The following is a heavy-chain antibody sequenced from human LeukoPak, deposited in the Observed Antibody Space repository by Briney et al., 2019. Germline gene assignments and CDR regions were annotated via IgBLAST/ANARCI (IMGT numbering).Heavy chain of an antibody. CDR2: ISSSGTTI. J-gene: IGHJ4*02. D-gene: IGHD6-19*01. Sequence: QPGGSLRLSCAASGFTFSNYEMNWVRQAPGKGLEWISYISSSGTTIYYADSVKGRFTISRDNAKNSLYLQMNSLRAEDTAVYYCAGSFSSGWYPYCLDYWGQGTLVTVSS. CDR1: GFTFSNYE. CDR3: AGSFSSGWYPYCLDY. V-gene: IGHV3-48*03.